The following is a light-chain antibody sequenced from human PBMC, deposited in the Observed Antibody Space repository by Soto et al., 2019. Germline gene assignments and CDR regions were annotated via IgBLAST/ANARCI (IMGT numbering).Light chain of an antibody. V-gene: IGLV1-40*01. CDR1: SSKIGAGYD. J-gene: IGLJ1*01. CDR3: QSYDSSLSALYV. CDR2: GNS. Sequence: QSVLAQPPSVSGAPGQRFTISCTGISSKIGAGYDVHWYQQLPGTAPKLLIYGNSNRPSGVPDRFSGSKSGTSASLAITGLQAEDEADYYCQSYDSSLSALYVFGTGTKVTVL.